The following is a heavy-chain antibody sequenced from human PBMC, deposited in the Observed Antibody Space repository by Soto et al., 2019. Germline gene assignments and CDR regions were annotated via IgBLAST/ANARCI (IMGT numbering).Heavy chain of an antibody. D-gene: IGHD2-15*01. CDR3: ARDVRMYWSGGSCYSPLYGMAV. CDR2: IIPIFGTT. CDR1: GGTFSSYA. Sequence: QVQLVQSGAEVKKPGASVKVSCKASGGTFSSYAISWVRQAPGQGLEWMGGIIPIFGTTNYAQKFQGRVTITADESTSTAYIDLSSLRSEETAVYYCARDVRMYWSGGSCYSPLYGMAVWGQGTTVTVSS. V-gene: IGHV1-69*12. J-gene: IGHJ6*02.